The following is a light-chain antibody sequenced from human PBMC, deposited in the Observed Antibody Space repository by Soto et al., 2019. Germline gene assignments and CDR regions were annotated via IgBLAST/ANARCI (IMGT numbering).Light chain of an antibody. V-gene: IGLV2-14*01. CDR1: SGDIGSYNR. J-gene: IGLJ1*01. CDR3: SSYTNINTRACV. Sequence: QSVLTQPASVSGSPGQSITISCTGTSGDIGSYNRVSWYQQHPGKAPKLIIYEVTDRPSGVSNRFSGSKSGNTASLTISGLQDEDEAEYSCSSYTNINTRACVFGTGTKLTVL. CDR2: EVT.